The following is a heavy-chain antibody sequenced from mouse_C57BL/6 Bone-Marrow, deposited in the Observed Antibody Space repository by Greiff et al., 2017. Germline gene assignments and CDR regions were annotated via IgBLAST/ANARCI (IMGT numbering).Heavy chain of an antibody. V-gene: IGHV5-6*01. CDR3: ARPYYYGSSLYFDY. Sequence: EVQGVESGGDLVKPGGSLKLSCAASGFTFSSYGMSWVRQTPDKRLEWVATISSGGSYTYYPDSVKGRFTISRANAKNTLYLQMRSLKSEDTAMYYCARPYYYGSSLYFDYWGQGTTLTVSS. D-gene: IGHD1-1*01. CDR1: GFTFSSYG. CDR2: ISSGGSYT. J-gene: IGHJ2*01.